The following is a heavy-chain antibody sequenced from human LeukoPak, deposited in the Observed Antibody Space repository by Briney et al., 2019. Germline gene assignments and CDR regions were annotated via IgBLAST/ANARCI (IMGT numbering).Heavy chain of an antibody. V-gene: IGHV1-2*06. CDR3: VRDSRVSGDY. CDR1: GYTFTGYY. D-gene: IGHD2/OR15-2a*01. CDR2: IDPNSGGI. J-gene: IGHJ4*02. Sequence: ASVKVSCKTSGYTFTGYYLHWVRQAPGQGLEWMGRIDPNSGGIKYAQKFQGRVTMTRDTAISTAYMDLSRLTSDDTAVYYCVRDSRVSGDYWGQGTLVTVSS.